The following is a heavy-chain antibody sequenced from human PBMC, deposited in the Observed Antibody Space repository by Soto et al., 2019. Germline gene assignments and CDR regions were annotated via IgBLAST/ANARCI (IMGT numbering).Heavy chain of an antibody. CDR3: ATVSASQFYFFMDV. CDR2: MNPNSGDT. CDR1: GYTFTNYD. V-gene: IGHV1-8*01. Sequence: QVQLVQSGAEVKKPGASVKVSCKASGYTFTNYDINWVRQATGQGLEWMGWMNPNSGDTGYAQNFQGRGTMPRTTSISTAYMELSSLISEDTAVYYCATVSASQFYFFMDVWGKGTTVTVSS. J-gene: IGHJ6*03. D-gene: IGHD6-19*01.